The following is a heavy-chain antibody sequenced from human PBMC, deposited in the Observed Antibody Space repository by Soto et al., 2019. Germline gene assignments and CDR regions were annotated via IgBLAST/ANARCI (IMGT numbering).Heavy chain of an antibody. CDR3: ARDTQAGWESGRNLDV. V-gene: IGHV4-59*01. CDR1: GGSISSYY. CDR2: IYYSGST. J-gene: IGHJ6*02. Sequence: SETLSLTCTVSGGSISSYYWSWIRQPPGKGLEWIGYIYYSGSTNYNPSLKSRVTISVDTSKNQFSLKLSSVTAADTAVYYCARDTQAGWESGRNLDVWGQGTTVTVSS. D-gene: IGHD1-26*01.